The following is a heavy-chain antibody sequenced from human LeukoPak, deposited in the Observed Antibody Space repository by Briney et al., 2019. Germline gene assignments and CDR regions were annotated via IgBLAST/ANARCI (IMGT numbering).Heavy chain of an antibody. CDR3: ARAYYCGGGSCKLED. CDR1: GYSFNSYW. D-gene: IGHD2-15*01. J-gene: IGHJ4*02. V-gene: IGHV5-51*01. Sequence: GESLKISCQGSGYSFNSYWITWLRQMPGKGLEWMGIIYPGDSDTSYHPSFRGQITISADKSINTAYLRWSSLKASDTAMYYCARAYYCGGGSCKLEDWGQGTLVTVSS. CDR2: IYPGDSDT.